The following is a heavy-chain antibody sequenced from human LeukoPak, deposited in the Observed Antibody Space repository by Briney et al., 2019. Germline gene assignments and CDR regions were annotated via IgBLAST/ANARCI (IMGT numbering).Heavy chain of an antibody. Sequence: SETLSLTCTVSGGSISSYYWSWIRQPPGKGLEWIGYIYYSGSTNYNPSLKSQVTISVDTSKNQFSLKLSSVTAADTAVYYCARGGNYYDSSPLDYWGQGTLVTVSS. J-gene: IGHJ4*02. D-gene: IGHD3-22*01. CDR3: ARGGNYYDSSPLDY. CDR2: IYYSGST. CDR1: GGSISSYY. V-gene: IGHV4-59*01.